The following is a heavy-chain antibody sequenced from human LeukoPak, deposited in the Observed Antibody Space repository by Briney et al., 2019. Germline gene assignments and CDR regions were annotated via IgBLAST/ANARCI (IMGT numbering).Heavy chain of an antibody. CDR3: ARDGATMVRGVTTGDDAFDI. CDR2: IYYSGST. D-gene: IGHD3-10*01. V-gene: IGHV4-59*01. Sequence: PSETLSLTCTVSGGSISSYYWSWIRQPPGKGLEWIGYIYYSGSTNYNPSLKSRVTISVDTSKNQFSLKLSSVTAADTAVYYRARDGATMVRGVTTGDDAFDIWGQGTMVTVSS. J-gene: IGHJ3*02. CDR1: GGSISSYY.